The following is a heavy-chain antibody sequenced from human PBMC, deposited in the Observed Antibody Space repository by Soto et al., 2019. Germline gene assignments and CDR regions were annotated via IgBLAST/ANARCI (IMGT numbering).Heavy chain of an antibody. Sequence: GASVKVSCKASGYTFTGHYIHWVRQAPEQGPEWMGEIGPESGATRYAQKFQGRVTMTMDTSITTVYMELNNLSPDDTAVYYCGRGRSGQIVVFYWDQGALVTVSS. J-gene: IGHJ4*02. CDR3: GRGRSGQIVVFY. CDR2: IGPESGAT. CDR1: GYTFTGHY. V-gene: IGHV1-2*02. D-gene: IGHD1-26*01.